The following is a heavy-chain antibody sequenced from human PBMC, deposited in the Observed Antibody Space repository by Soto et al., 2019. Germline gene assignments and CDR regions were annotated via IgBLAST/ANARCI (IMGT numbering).Heavy chain of an antibody. V-gene: IGHV3-49*03. J-gene: IGHJ4*02. CDR1: GFTFGDYT. CDR3: TSHDSSGYFYLDPIDH. D-gene: IGHD3-22*01. Sequence: HPGGSLRLSCTASGFTFGDYTMTWFRQAPGKGLEWVGFIRSKAYGGTTEYAASVKGRFTISRDDYKSIAYLQMNSLKSEDTAVYYCTSHDSSGYFYLDPIDHWGQGTLVTVSS. CDR2: IRSKAYGGTT.